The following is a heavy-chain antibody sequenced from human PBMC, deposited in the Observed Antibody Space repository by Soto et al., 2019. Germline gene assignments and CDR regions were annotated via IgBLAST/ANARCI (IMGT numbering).Heavy chain of an antibody. J-gene: IGHJ4*02. CDR1: GVSLSTYGVG. D-gene: IGHD3-10*01. V-gene: IGHV2-5*02. CDR2: IYWDDDT. Sequence: GSGPTLVNRTHTLTLTCNFSGVSLSTYGVGVGWIRQPPGKALDWLVLIYWDDDTRFSPSLNSRLAITKDTYKSQVVLTMTHVDATDTATYYCANRPGFSMACDDWGPGPLVAFSS. CDR3: ANRPGFSMACDD.